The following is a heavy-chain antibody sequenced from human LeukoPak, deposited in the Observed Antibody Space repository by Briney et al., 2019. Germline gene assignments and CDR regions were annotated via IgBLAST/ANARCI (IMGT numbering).Heavy chain of an antibody. V-gene: IGHV3-53*01. Sequence: GGSLRLSCAASGFTASTYYMNWIRQAPGKGLEWVAIIYSGGTTYYADSVKGRFTISRDTSKNTLSLQMNSLRAEDTAVYFCARVGDHFHWNLDLWGRGTLVTVSS. CDR1: GFTASTYY. J-gene: IGHJ2*01. CDR3: ARVGDHFHWNLDL. CDR2: IYSGGTT. D-gene: IGHD3-3*02.